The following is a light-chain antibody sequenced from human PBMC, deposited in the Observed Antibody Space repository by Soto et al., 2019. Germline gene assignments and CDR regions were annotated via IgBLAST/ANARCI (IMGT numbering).Light chain of an antibody. V-gene: IGKV1-39*01. CDR1: QNISTY. CDR3: QQTYSTPPVYT. J-gene: IGKJ2*01. Sequence: DIPMTQSPSSLSASVGDRVTITCRASQNISTYLNWYQQKPGKVPKLLIYGASTLQSGVPSRFSGSGSGTDFTLSISSLQPEDSATYYCQQTYSTPPVYTFGQGSKLEIK. CDR2: GAS.